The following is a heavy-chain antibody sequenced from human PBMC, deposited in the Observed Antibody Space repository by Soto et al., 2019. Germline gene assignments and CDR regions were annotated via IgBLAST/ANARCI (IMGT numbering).Heavy chain of an antibody. V-gene: IGHV1-69*08. CDR2: IIAILGIA. J-gene: IGHJ6*03. CDR1: GGTFSSYT. CDR3: ARDGCSSTSCYVGGYYYYYYMDV. D-gene: IGHD2-2*01. Sequence: QVQLVQSVAEVKKPVSSVKVSCQASGGTFSSYTISWVRQSPVPGREWMGSIIAILGIANYAQKFQGRVTIPADKSRSTAYMELSSLRSEDTAVYYCARDGCSSTSCYVGGYYYYYYMDVWGKGTTVTVSS.